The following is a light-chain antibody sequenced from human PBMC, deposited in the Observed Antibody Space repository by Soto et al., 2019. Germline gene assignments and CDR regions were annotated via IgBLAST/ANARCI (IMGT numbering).Light chain of an antibody. CDR1: QDISYY. V-gene: IGKV1-27*01. Sequence: DIQMTQSPSSLSASGGDRVAITCRASQDISYYLAWYQQKPGKAPKFLIYAASALQPGVPSRFSGSGSGTEFTLTISSLQPEDAAAYYCQNHNSVPLTFGGGTKVDIK. CDR2: AAS. CDR3: QNHNSVPLT. J-gene: IGKJ4*01.